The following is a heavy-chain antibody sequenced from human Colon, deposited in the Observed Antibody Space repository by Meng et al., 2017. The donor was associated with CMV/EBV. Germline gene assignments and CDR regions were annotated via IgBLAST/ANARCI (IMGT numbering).Heavy chain of an antibody. CDR1: GGSISSYY. CDR3: ARAQYTYGYWIFDY. D-gene: IGHD5-18*01. Sequence: QVQLKESGPGLVKPSETLSLSCTVSGGSISSYYWSWIRQPAGKGLEWIGRIYPSGFPKYKPSLESRVTMSADTSKNQISLKLTSVTAADTAVYYCARAQYTYGYWIFDYWGQGTLVTVSS. CDR2: IYPSGFP. J-gene: IGHJ4*02. V-gene: IGHV4-4*07.